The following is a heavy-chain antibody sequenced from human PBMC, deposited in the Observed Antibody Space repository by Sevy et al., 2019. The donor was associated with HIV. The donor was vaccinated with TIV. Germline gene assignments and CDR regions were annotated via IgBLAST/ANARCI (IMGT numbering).Heavy chain of an antibody. CDR2: IWYDGENK. CDR3: ARESTHGSFDY. J-gene: IGHJ4*02. V-gene: IGHV3-33*01. D-gene: IGHD2-15*01. CDR1: GFTFSNHG. Sequence: GGSLRLSCAASGFTFSNHGMHWVRQAPGKGLEWVAGIWYDGENKYYAHSVKGRFTISRDNSRYTVYLEMSSLRADDTAMYYCARESTHGSFDYWGQGTRVTVSS.